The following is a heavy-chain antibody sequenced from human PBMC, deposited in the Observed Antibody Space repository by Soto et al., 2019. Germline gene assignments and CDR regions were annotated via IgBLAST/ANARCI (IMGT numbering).Heavy chain of an antibody. J-gene: IGHJ4*02. D-gene: IGHD2-2*01. V-gene: IGHV1-3*01. Sequence: ASVKVSCKASGYTFTSYAMHWVRQAPGQRPEWMGWINAGNGNTKYSQKFQGRVTITRDTSASTAYMELSSLRSEDTAVYYCARDGGYCSSTSCNPFDYWGQGTLVTVSS. CDR2: INAGNGNT. CDR1: GYTFTSYA. CDR3: ARDGGYCSSTSCNPFDY.